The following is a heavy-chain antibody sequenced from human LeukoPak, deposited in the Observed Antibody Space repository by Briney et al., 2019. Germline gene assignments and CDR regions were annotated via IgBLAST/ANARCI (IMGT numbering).Heavy chain of an antibody. CDR3: ARRRGATGTNRPISYFDS. CDR1: GGSIRSSSYF. V-gene: IGHV4-39*01. J-gene: IGHJ4*02. Sequence: SETLSLTCTVSGGSIRSSSYFWDWIRQPPGKGLEWIGSIYYSGSTAYNPSVKSRVTMSVDTSKNQFSVRLSSVTAADTAIYYCARRRGATGTNRPISYFDSWGLGTLVTVSS. D-gene: IGHD1-1*01. CDR2: IYYSGST.